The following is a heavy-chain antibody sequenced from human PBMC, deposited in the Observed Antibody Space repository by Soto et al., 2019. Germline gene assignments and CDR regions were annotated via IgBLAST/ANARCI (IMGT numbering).Heavy chain of an antibody. J-gene: IGHJ3*02. V-gene: IGHV1-58*02. CDR2: IVVGSGNT. D-gene: IGHD3-10*01. CDR1: GHTFTGYY. Sequence: ASVKVSCKASGHTFTGYYMHWVRQAPGQGLEWIGWIVVGSGNTNYAQKFQERVTITRDMSTSTAYMELSSLRSEDTAVYYCARATGEDAFDIWGQGTMVTVSS. CDR3: ARATGEDAFDI.